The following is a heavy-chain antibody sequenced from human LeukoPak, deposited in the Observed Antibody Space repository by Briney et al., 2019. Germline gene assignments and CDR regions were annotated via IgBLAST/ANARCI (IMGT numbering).Heavy chain of an antibody. D-gene: IGHD3-22*01. J-gene: IGHJ4*02. V-gene: IGHV3-33*01. Sequence: GGSLRLSCAASGLNFSSYGMHWVRQAPGNGLEWVAVIWYDGSNKYYADSVKGRFTISRDNSKNTLYLQMNSLRAEDTAVYYCASLYDSSGPLDYWGQGTLVTVSS. CDR2: IWYDGSNK. CDR3: ASLYDSSGPLDY. CDR1: GLNFSSYG.